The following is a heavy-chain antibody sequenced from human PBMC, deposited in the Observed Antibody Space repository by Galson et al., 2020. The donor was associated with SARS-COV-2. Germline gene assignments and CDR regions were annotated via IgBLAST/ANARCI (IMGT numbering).Heavy chain of an antibody. D-gene: IGHD3-10*01. V-gene: IGHV4-61*02. CDR3: ARAAGVAGTGRFDA. CDR2: IFKSGVT. Sequence: SETLSLTCTVSGGSINSRNYYWSWIRQPAGKGLEWIGRIFKSGVTKYNPSLKSRVTVSSDTSKNQLSLNLTSVTAADTAVYFCARAAGVAGTGRFDAWGHGTLVTVSS. CDR1: GGSINSRNYY. J-gene: IGHJ5*01.